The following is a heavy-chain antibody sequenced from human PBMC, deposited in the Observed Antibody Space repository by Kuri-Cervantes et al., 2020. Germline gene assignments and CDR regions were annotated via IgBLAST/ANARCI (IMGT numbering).Heavy chain of an antibody. CDR1: GFTFGDYA. D-gene: IGHD5-12*01. V-gene: IGHV3-49*03. CDR2: IRSKAYGGTT. J-gene: IGHJ4*02. Sequence: GESLKISCTASGFTFGDYAMSWFRQAPGKGLEWVGFIRSKAYGGTTEYAASVKGRFTISRENAKNSLYLQMNSLRAEDTAVYYCSLCESGSLGRAVPGGDYWGQGTLVTVSS. CDR3: SLCESGSLGRAVPGGDY.